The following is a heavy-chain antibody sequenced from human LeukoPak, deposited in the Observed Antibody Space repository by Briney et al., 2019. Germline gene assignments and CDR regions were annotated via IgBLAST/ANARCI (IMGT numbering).Heavy chain of an antibody. D-gene: IGHD6-13*01. CDR1: GFTFSTYN. CDR2: ISYSSSNI. Sequence: GGSLRLSCAASGFTFSTYNMNWVRQAPGKGLEWVSYISYSSSNIYYADSVKGRFTISRDYAKNSLYLQMNSLRAEDTAVYYCARMAAAGYFDYWGQGTLVAVSS. V-gene: IGHV3-48*01. J-gene: IGHJ4*02. CDR3: ARMAAAGYFDY.